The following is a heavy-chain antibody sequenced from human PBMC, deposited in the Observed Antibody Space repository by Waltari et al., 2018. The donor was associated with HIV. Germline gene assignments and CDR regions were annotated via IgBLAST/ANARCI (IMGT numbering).Heavy chain of an antibody. D-gene: IGHD6-13*01. V-gene: IGHV1-18*01. CDR3: ARGAAGYYYYVMDV. CDR1: GNTTPSDA. CDR2: ISVYNGHT. Sequence: QVHLAQPEPAVNQPGASLKVASRASGNTTPSDAISWVGKATGQGLVWMGWISVYNGHTNYAQKVQGRVTMTTDTSTSTAYMELRSLRSDDTAVYYCARGAAGYYYYVMDVWGKGTTVTVSS. J-gene: IGHJ6*04.